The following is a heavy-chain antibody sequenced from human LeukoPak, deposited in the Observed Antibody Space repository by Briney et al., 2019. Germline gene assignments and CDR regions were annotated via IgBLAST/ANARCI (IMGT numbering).Heavy chain of an antibody. CDR2: INPGGGCI. CDR1: GDTFTSYY. V-gene: IGHV1-46*01. CDR3: AKGIVVVPAAIGLSWFDP. Sequence: ASVKVSCKASGDTFTSYYIHWVRQAPGQGLEWMGLINPGGGCIIYAQKCQGRVTMTRDTSMSTVYMELSSLRSEDTAVYYCAKGIVVVPAAIGLSWFDPWGQGTLVTVSS. D-gene: IGHD2-2*02. J-gene: IGHJ5*02.